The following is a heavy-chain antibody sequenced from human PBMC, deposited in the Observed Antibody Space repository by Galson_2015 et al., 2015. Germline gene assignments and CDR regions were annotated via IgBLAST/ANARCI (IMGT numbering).Heavy chain of an antibody. CDR1: GFTFSSYG. CDR2: IWYDGSNK. Sequence: SLRLSCAASGFTFSSYGMHWVRQAPGKGLEWVAVIWYDGSNKYYADSVKGRFTISRDNSKNTLYLQMNSLRAEDTAVYYYARVRVGDYVMDYWGQGTLVTVSS. V-gene: IGHV3-33*01. CDR3: ARVRVGDYVMDY. J-gene: IGHJ4*02. D-gene: IGHD4-17*01.